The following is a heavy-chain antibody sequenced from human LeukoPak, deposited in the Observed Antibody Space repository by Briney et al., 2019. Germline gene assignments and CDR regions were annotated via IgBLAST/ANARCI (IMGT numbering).Heavy chain of an antibody. Sequence: GGSLRLSCAASGFTFSSYWMSWVRQAPGKGLEWVAVISYDGSNKYYADSVKGRFTISRDNSKNTLYLQMNSLRAEDTAVYYCARDPDYGDYDRWKYFDYWGQGTLVTVSS. J-gene: IGHJ4*02. V-gene: IGHV3-30-3*01. CDR1: GFTFSSYW. CDR2: ISYDGSNK. CDR3: ARDPDYGDYDRWKYFDY. D-gene: IGHD4-17*01.